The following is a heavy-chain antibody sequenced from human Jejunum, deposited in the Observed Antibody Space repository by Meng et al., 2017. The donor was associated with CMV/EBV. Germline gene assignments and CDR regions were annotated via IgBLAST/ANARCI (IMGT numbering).Heavy chain of an antibody. CDR2: ISSSGSTI. D-gene: IGHD2-2*02. V-gene: IGHV3-48*03. CDR1: SYE. CDR3: AREGGGLGYCSSTSCYTLLY. Sequence: SYEMNWVRQAPGKGLEWVSYISSSGSTIYYADSVKGRFTISRDNAKNSLYLQMNSLRAEDTAVYYCAREGGGLGYCSSTSCYTLLYWGQGTLVTVSS. J-gene: IGHJ4*02.